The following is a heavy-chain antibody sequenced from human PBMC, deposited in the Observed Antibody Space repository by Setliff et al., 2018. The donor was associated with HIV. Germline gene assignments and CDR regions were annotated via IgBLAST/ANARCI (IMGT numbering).Heavy chain of an antibody. CDR3: ARGYSAAGTLYYYGMDV. Sequence: ASVKVSCKPSGYTFTAYGLSWVRQAPGQGLEWMGIITPIGGGTNYAQKFQGRVTMTTDTSTSTAYMELRSLRSDDTAVYYCARGYSAAGTLYYYGMDVWGQGTTVTVSS. V-gene: IGHV1-18*01. CDR1: GYTFTAYG. CDR2: ITPIGGGT. J-gene: IGHJ6*02. D-gene: IGHD6-13*01.